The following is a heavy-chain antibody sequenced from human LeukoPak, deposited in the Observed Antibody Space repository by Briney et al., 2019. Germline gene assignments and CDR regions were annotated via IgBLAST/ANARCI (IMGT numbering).Heavy chain of an antibody. V-gene: IGHV3-66*01. D-gene: IGHD4-17*01. J-gene: IGHJ4*02. Sequence: GGSLRLSCAASGFTVDRKHMTWVRQAPGKGLQWISFIYTGGNTYYSDSVKGRFTVSRDTSKNTLYLQMDSLRDEDTGVYRCAVRDGGDYPYFDYWGPGTLVTVSS. CDR2: IYTGGNT. CDR1: GFTVDRKH. CDR3: AVRDGGDYPYFDY.